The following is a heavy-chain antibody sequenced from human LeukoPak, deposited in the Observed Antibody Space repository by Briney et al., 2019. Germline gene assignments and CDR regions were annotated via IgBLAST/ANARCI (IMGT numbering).Heavy chain of an antibody. CDR1: GFTFDDYA. V-gene: IGHV3-9*03. CDR3: AKAVHPLFDYYYMDV. CDR2: ISWNSGSI. J-gene: IGHJ6*03. D-gene: IGHD3-10*02. Sequence: PGGSLRLSCAASGFTFDDYAMHWVRQAPGKGLGWVSGISWNSGSIGYADSVKGRFITSRDNAKNSLYLQMNSLRAEDMALYYCAKAVHPLFDYYYMDVWGKRTTVTVSS.